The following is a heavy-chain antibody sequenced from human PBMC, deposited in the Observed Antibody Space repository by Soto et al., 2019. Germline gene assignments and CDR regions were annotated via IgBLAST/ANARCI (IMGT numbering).Heavy chain of an antibody. J-gene: IGHJ6*03. Sequence: ASVKVSCKASGYTFTGYYMHWVRQAPGQGLEWMGWINPNSGGTNYAQKFQGWVTMTRDTSISTANMELSRLRSDDTAVYYCARDRSGAMVRGYYYYYMDVWGKGTTVTVSS. CDR2: INPNSGGT. CDR1: GYTFTGYY. D-gene: IGHD3-10*01. V-gene: IGHV1-2*04. CDR3: ARDRSGAMVRGYYYYYMDV.